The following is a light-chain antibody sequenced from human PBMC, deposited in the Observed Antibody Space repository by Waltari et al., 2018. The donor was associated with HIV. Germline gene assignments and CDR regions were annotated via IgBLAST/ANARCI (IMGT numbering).Light chain of an antibody. Sequence: DIQMTQSPSSLSASVGDRVTITCRASQNIDNFLTWYQQKPGKAPTLLISGTSAFQSGVPSRFTASGSGTDFTLTINSLQPEDFETYFCLQGYSTPLTFGPGTKVDIK. CDR3: LQGYSTPLT. CDR1: QNIDNF. V-gene: IGKV1-39*01. J-gene: IGKJ3*01. CDR2: GTS.